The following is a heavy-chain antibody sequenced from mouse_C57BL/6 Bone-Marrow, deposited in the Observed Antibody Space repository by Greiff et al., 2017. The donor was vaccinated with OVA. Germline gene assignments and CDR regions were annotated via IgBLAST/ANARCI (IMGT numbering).Heavy chain of an antibody. J-gene: IGHJ4*01. CDR1: GFTFSDYG. V-gene: IGHV5-15*01. CDR3: ARHVQAMDD. CDR2: ISNLAYSI. D-gene: IGHD6-1*01. Sequence: EVKVVESGGGLVQPGGSLKLSCAASGFTFSDYGMAWVRQAPRKGPEWVAFISNLAYSIYYADTVTGRFTISRENAKNTLYLEMSSLRSEDTAMYYCARHVQAMDDWGQGTSVTVSS.